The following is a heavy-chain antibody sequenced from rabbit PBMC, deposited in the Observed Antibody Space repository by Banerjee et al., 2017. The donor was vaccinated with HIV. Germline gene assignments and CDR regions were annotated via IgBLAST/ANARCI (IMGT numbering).Heavy chain of an antibody. Sequence: QEQLVESGGGLVQPEGSLTLTCTASGFSFSSYYYMCWVRQAPGKGLEWIGCIYGGSSGITYYASWAKGRFTISKTSSTTVTLQMTSLTAADTATYFCARDPTSSGSFYFNLWGPGTLVTVS. CDR2: IYGGSSGIT. CDR3: ARDPTSSGSFYFNL. D-gene: IGHD1-1*01. V-gene: IGHV1S45*01. J-gene: IGHJ4*01. CDR1: GFSFSSYYY.